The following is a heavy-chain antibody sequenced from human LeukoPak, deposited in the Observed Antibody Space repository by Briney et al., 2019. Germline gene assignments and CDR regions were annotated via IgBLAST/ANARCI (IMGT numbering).Heavy chain of an antibody. CDR2: INPYSEST. V-gene: IGHV1-46*01. CDR1: GYAFTTFH. J-gene: IGHJ4*02. Sequence: GASVKVSFKASGYAFTTFHVQWVRQAPGQGLEWMGVINPYSESTNYAQKFQGRVTLTRDMSTSTIYMELSGLRSEDTAVYYCVRDASGSFLFDFWGQGTLVTVSS. CDR3: VRDASGSFLFDF. D-gene: IGHD1-26*01.